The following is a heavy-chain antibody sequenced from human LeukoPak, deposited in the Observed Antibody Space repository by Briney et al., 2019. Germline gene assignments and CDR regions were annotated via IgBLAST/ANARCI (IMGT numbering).Heavy chain of an antibody. CDR2: IKSDGGTT. CDR1: GFTFSSYW. D-gene: IGHD1-14*01. V-gene: IGHV3-74*01. CDR3: AKGGRTYYFDY. Sequence: GGSLRLSCAASGFTFSSYWTHWFRQAPGKGLVWVSRIKSDGGTTNYADSVKGRFTISRDNAKNTLYLQMNSLRAEDTAVYYCAKGGRTYYFDYWGQGTLVTVSS. J-gene: IGHJ4*02.